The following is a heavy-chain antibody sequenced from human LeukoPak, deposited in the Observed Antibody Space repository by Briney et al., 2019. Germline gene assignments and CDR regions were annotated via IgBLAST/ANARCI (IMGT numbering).Heavy chain of an antibody. D-gene: IGHD3-10*01. CDR3: ARGTYYGSGSDFDY. CDR2: IRYDGSNK. V-gene: IGHV3-30*02. Sequence: GGSLRLSCAASGFTFSSYGMHWVRQAPGKGLEWVAFIRYDGSNKYYADSVKGRVTISRDNSKNTLYLQMNSLRAEDTAVYYCARGTYYGSGSDFDYWGQGTLVTVSS. CDR1: GFTFSSYG. J-gene: IGHJ4*02.